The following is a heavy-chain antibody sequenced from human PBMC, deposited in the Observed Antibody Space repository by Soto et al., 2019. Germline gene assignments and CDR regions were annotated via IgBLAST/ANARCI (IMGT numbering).Heavy chain of an antibody. CDR2: ISYDGSNK. V-gene: IGHV3-30-3*01. CDR3: ARGSRGGMDV. J-gene: IGHJ6*02. Sequence: GGSLRLSCAASGFTFSSYSIHWVRQAPGKGLEWVALISYDGSNKHYADSEKGRFTISRDNSNNTLYLQMNSLRAEDTAVYYCARGSRGGMDVWGQGTTVTVSS. CDR1: GFTFSSYS.